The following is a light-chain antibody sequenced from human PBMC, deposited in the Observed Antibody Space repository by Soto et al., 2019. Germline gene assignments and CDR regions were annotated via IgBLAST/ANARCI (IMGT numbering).Light chain of an antibody. J-gene: IGLJ3*02. V-gene: IGLV1-40*01. CDR1: SSNIGAGYD. Sequence: QSVLTQPPSVSGALGQRVTISCTGSSSNIGAGYDVHWYQQLPGTAPKLLIYGNSNRPSAVPDRFSGSKSGTSASLAITGLRAEDEADYYCQSYDSSLSGWVFGGGTKLTVL. CDR2: GNS. CDR3: QSYDSSLSGWV.